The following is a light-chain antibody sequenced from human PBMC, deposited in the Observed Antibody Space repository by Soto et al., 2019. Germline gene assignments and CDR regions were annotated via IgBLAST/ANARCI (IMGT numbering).Light chain of an antibody. J-gene: IGKJ1*01. V-gene: IGKV3-15*01. Sequence: EIVMTQSPATLSVSPGERATLSCRASQSVSSNLAWYQQKPGQAPRLLIYGASTRATGVPARFSGSGSGTEFTLTISSLQPEDFATYYCQHLKTYPQTFGQGTKVDIK. CDR1: QSVSSN. CDR3: QHLKTYPQT. CDR2: GAS.